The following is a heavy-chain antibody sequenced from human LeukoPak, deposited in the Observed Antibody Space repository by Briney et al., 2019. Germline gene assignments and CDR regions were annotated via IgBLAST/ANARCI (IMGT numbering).Heavy chain of an antibody. CDR2: SGTRSGTK. J-gene: IGHJ4*02. V-gene: IGHV3-21*01. Sequence: GGSLRLSCAASGFTLSSLAMHWVRQAPGKGLEWVSSSGTRSGTKYYADSVMGRFTISRDSAMNSVSLQINSLRAEDTSVYYCLLQMTYGELSDPDFRGQGTLVTVSS. CDR1: GFTLSSLA. CDR3: LLQMTYGELSDPDF. D-gene: IGHD3-16*02.